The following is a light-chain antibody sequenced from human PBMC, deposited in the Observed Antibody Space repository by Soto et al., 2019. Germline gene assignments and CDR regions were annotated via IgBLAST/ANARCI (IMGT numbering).Light chain of an antibody. CDR3: QHRNNRPFS. J-gene: IGKJ3*01. CDR2: DAS. V-gene: IGKV3-11*01. CDR1: QSVNNY. Sequence: EIVLTQSPATLSLSPGERATLSCGASQSVNNYLAWYQQRPGQAPRLLIYDASNRATGIPARFSGSGSGTDFTFTISSLEPEDFAVYYCQHRNNRPFSFGPGTKVDIK.